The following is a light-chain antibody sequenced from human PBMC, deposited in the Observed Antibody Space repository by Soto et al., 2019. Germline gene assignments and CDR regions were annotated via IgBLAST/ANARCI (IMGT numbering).Light chain of an antibody. J-gene: IGKJ2*01. Sequence: DIQMTQSPSSLSASVGDRVTITCQASQDISNYLNWYQQKPGKAPKLLIYDASNLETAVPSRFSGGGSGTDFTFTISSLQPEDIATYYCQQYDNLQYTFGQGTKLEIK. CDR2: DAS. CDR1: QDISNY. V-gene: IGKV1-33*01. CDR3: QQYDNLQYT.